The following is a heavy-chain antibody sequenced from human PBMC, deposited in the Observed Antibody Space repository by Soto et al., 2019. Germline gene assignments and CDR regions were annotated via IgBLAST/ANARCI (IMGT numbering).Heavy chain of an antibody. Sequence: GGSLRLSCAASGFTVSSNYMSWVRQAPGKGLEWVSVIYSGGSTYYADSVKGRFTISRDNSKNTLYLQMNSLRAEDTTVYYCARARTGARRDYYDSSGYPPDRYGMDVWVQGTTGSVSS. J-gene: IGHJ6*02. CDR2: IYSGGST. CDR3: ARARTGARRDYYDSSGYPPDRYGMDV. CDR1: GFTVSSNY. V-gene: IGHV3-53*01. D-gene: IGHD3-22*01.